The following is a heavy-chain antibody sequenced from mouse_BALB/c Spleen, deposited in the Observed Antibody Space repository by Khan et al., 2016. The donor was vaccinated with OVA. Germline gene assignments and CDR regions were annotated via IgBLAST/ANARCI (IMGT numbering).Heavy chain of an antibody. J-gene: IGHJ4*01. V-gene: IGHV1-7*01. Sequence: VQLQESGAELTKPGASVKMSCKASGYTFTNNWMHWLKQRPGQGLEWIGYINPTTGYSDYNQKFKDKATLTADKSSSTVYMQLSSLTSEDSAVYYCARFYYAVDYGGQGTSVTVSS. CDR3: ARFYYAVDY. CDR2: INPTTGYS. CDR1: GYTFTNNW.